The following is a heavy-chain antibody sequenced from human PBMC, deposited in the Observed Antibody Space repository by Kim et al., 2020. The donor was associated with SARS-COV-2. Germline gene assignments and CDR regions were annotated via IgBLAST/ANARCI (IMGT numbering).Heavy chain of an antibody. D-gene: IGHD3-10*01. Sequence: NTKYSQKFQGRVTITRDTSASTAYMELSSLRSEDTAVYYCARDRTYYPDYWGQGTLVTVSS. V-gene: IGHV1-3*01. CDR3: ARDRTYYPDY. CDR2: NT. J-gene: IGHJ4*02.